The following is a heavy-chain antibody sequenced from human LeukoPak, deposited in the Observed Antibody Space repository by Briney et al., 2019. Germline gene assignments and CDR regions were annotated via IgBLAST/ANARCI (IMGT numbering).Heavy chain of an antibody. J-gene: IGHJ6*03. CDR1: GGSLSGFY. CDR3: ARVMMDLLGYYYYYMDV. V-gene: IGHV4-34*01. CDR2: INHSGTT. D-gene: IGHD3-16*01. Sequence: SETLSLTCAVHGGSLSGFYWSWIRQPPGKGLEWIGEINHSGTTNYNPSLKSRVTISVDTSKNQVSLDLASVTAADTAVYYCARVMMDLLGYYYYYMDVWGKGTTVTVSS.